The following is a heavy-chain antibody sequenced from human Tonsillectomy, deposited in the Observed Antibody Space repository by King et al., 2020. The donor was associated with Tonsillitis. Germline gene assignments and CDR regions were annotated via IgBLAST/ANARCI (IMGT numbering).Heavy chain of an antibody. CDR1: GFPFSSYI. J-gene: IGHJ4*02. V-gene: IGHV3-30-3*01. Sequence: QVQLVESGGGVVQPGRSLRLSCAASGFPFSSYIMHWVRQAPGKGLEWEAAISYDGSIKYYADSVKGRFPISRDNSKNTLYLQMNSLRAEDTAVYYCARGGIDILAGSFDSWGPGTLVTVSS. CDR2: ISYDGSIK. D-gene: IGHD3-9*01. CDR3: ARGGIDILAGSFDS.